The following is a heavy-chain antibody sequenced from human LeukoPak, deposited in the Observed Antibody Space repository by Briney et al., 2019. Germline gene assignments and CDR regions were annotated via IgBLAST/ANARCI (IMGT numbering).Heavy chain of an antibody. CDR1: GFTFSSYG. CDR3: ARGVKWVAARTYFDY. Sequence: GGSLRLSCAASGFTFSSYGMHWVRQAPGKGLEWVAVIWYDGSNKYYADSVKGRFTISRDNSQNTLYLQMNSLRAEDTAVYYCARGVKWVAARTYFDYWGQGTLVTVSS. V-gene: IGHV3-33*01. D-gene: IGHD6-6*01. J-gene: IGHJ4*02. CDR2: IWYDGSNK.